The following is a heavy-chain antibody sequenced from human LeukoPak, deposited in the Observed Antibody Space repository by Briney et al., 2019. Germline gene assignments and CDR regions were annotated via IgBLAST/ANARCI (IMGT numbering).Heavy chain of an antibody. CDR1: GGSFSGYY. CDR3: ARGGGYSYGYDY. J-gene: IGHJ4*02. V-gene: IGHV4-34*01. Sequence: SETLSLTCAVYGGSFSGYYWSWIRQPPGKGLEWIGEINHSGSTNYNPSLKSRVTISVDTSKNQFSLMLSSVTAADTAVYYCARGGGYSYGYDYWGQGTLVTVSS. CDR2: INHSGST. D-gene: IGHD5-18*01.